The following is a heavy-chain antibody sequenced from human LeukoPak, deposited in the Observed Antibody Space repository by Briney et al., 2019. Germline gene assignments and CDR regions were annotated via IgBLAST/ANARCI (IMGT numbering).Heavy chain of an antibody. V-gene: IGHV1-18*01. CDR2: ISAYNGNT. Sequence: ASVKVPCKASGYTFTGYGISWVRQAPGQGLEWMGWISAYNGNTNYAQKLQGRVTMTTDTSTSTAYMELRSLRSDDTAVYYCARAPISSSAGSWFDPWGQGTLVTVSS. J-gene: IGHJ5*02. CDR3: ARAPISSSAGSWFDP. CDR1: GYTFTGYG. D-gene: IGHD6-6*01.